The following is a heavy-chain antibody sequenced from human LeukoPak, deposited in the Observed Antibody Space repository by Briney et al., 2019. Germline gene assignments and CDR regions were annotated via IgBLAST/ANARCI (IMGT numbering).Heavy chain of an antibody. CDR1: GFTFSSYD. CDR3: TSASYSSGWYNF. Sequence: GGSLRLSCAASGFTFSSYDMSWVRQAPGKGLEWVSGISGSGGSTYYADAVKGRFTISRDNSKKTLYLQMNSLRDEDTAVYYCTSASYSSGWYNFWGHGTLVTVSS. D-gene: IGHD6-19*01. V-gene: IGHV3-23*01. J-gene: IGHJ5*01. CDR2: ISGSGGST.